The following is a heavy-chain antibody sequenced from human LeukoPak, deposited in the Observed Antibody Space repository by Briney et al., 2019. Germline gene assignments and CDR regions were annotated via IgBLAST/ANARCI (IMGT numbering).Heavy chain of an antibody. V-gene: IGHV4-39*07. CDR1: RGSISSDNDY. J-gene: IGHJ3*02. CDR3: ARARYVNSFYAFDI. CDR2: IYYRGST. D-gene: IGHD3-9*01. Sequence: SETLSLTCTVSRGSISSDNDYWGWIRQPPGKGLEWIGSIYYRGSTYYNPSLKSRVTISVDTPKNQFFLKLSSVTAADTAVYYCARARYVNSFYAFDIWGQGTLVTVSS.